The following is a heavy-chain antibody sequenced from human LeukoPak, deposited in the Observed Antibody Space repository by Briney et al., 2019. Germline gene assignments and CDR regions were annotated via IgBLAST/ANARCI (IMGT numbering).Heavy chain of an antibody. J-gene: IGHJ4*02. D-gene: IGHD3-22*01. V-gene: IGHV4-59*01. Sequence: SETLSLTCTVSGGSISSYYWSWIRQPPGKGLEWIGYIYHSGSTNYNPSLKSRVTISVDTSKNQFSLKLSSVTAADTAVYYCARDSGYSNADFDYWGRGTLVTVSS. CDR1: GGSISSYY. CDR2: IYHSGST. CDR3: ARDSGYSNADFDY.